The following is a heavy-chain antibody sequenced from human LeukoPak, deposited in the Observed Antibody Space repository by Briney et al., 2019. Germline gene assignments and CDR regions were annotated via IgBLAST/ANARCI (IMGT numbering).Heavy chain of an antibody. J-gene: IGHJ5*02. Sequence: PSETLSLTCTVSGGSISSYYWSWIRQPPGKGLEWIGYIYYSGSTNYNPSLKSRVTISVDTSKNQFSLKLSSVTAADTAVYYCARGGIAARPDWFDPWGQGTLVIVSS. CDR1: GGSISSYY. CDR3: ARGGIAARPDWFDP. CDR2: IYYSGST. D-gene: IGHD6-6*01. V-gene: IGHV4-59*01.